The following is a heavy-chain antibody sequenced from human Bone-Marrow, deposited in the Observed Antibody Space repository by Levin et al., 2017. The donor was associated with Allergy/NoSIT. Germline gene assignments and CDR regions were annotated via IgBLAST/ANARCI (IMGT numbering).Heavy chain of an antibody. CDR1: GGSISSGGYY. CDR3: ARAPAFTIFGVDP. D-gene: IGHD3-3*01. J-gene: IGHJ5*02. CDR2: IYYSGGT. V-gene: IGHV4-31*03. Sequence: SETLSLTCTVSGGSISSGGYYWSWIRQHPGKGLEWIGYIYYSGGTYYNPSLKSRVTISVDTSKNQFSLKLSSVTAADTAVYYCARAPAFTIFGVDPWGQGTLVTVSS.